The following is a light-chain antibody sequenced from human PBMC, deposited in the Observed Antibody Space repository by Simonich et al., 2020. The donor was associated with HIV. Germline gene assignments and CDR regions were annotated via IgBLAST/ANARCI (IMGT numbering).Light chain of an antibody. CDR3: SSYTSSSTLV. Sequence: QSALTQPASVSGSPGQTITISCTGTSSDDCGYNNVSLYQQHPGKAPKLMIYDVSKRPSGCSTRFSGSKSGNTASLTISGLQAEDEADYYCSSYTSSSTLVFGGGTKLTVL. V-gene: IGLV2-14*01. CDR2: DVS. CDR1: SSDDCGYNN. J-gene: IGLJ2*01.